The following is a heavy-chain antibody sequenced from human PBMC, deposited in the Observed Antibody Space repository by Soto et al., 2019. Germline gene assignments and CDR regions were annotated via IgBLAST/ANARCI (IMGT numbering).Heavy chain of an antibody. CDR1: GFTFSSYA. Sequence: EVQLLESGGGLVQPGGSLRLSCAASGFTFSSYAMNWVRQAPGKVLEWVSAISGSVGSTYYEDSVKGRFNISRDNSKNTLYLQMNRLRAEDTAVYYCAKGYCSGGRCPIDYWGQGTLVTVSA. D-gene: IGHD2-15*01. CDR2: ISGSVGST. CDR3: AKGYCSGGRCPIDY. J-gene: IGHJ4*02. V-gene: IGHV3-23*01.